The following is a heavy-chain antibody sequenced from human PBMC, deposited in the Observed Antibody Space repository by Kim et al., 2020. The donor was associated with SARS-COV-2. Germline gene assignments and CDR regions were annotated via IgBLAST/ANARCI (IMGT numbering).Heavy chain of an antibody. CDR3: ARDRGGMLFDY. V-gene: IGHV3-21*01. Sequence: IDYTDSVNGRFTISRDNAKNSLYLQMNSLRAEDTAVYYCARDRGGMLFDYWGQGTLVTVSS. CDR2: I. J-gene: IGHJ4*02. D-gene: IGHD2-15*01.